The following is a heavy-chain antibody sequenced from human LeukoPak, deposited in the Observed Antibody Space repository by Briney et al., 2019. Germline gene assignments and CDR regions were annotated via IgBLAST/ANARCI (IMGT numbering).Heavy chain of an antibody. Sequence: AGGSLRFSCAASGFIFSTNTMNWVRQAPGKGLEWVSSISSSGGSTYYADSVKGRFTISRDNSKNTLYLQVNSLRAEDTAVYYCAKAAVYHDSCPDSWGQGTLVTVSS. CDR2: ISSSGGST. D-gene: IGHD5/OR15-5a*01. J-gene: IGHJ4*02. CDR1: GFIFSTNT. V-gene: IGHV3-23*01. CDR3: AKAAVYHDSCPDS.